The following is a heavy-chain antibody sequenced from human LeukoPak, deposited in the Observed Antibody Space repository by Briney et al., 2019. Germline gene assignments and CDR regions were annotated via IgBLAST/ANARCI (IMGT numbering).Heavy chain of an antibody. J-gene: IGHJ6*03. CDR2: IRISSSHI. CDR1: GFTSTSYC. CDR3: ARDPRRYYMDV. Sequence: PGGSLRLSCAASGFTSTSYCMSCVRQAPGEWREWVSYIRISSSHIYYADCVKGRFTISRDNAKNSLYLQMNSLRAEDTAVYYCARDPRRYYMDVWGKGTTVTVSS. V-gene: IGHV3-48*01.